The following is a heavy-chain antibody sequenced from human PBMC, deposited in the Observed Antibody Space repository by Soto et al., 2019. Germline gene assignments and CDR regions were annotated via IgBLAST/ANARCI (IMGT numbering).Heavy chain of an antibody. CDR3: ARDDARYDVLTAFYFDQ. Sequence: PGGSLRLSCTASGFTVGTNYMNWVRQAPGKGLEWVSLIYSGGVAYYADSVKGRFTISRDNSKNTLNLQMNGLRAEDTAVYFCARDDARYDVLTAFYFDQWGQGTPVTVSS. J-gene: IGHJ4*02. V-gene: IGHV3-53*01. D-gene: IGHD3-9*01. CDR1: GFTVGTNY. CDR2: IYSGGVA.